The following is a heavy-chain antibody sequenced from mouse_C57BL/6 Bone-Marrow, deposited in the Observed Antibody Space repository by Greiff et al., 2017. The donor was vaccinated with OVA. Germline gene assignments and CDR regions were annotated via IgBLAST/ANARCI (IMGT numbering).Heavy chain of an antibody. V-gene: IGHV1-66*01. CDR1: GYSFTSYY. J-gene: IGHJ3*01. CDR2: IYPGSGNT. CDR3: ASLFAY. Sequence: VQGVESGPELVKPGASVKISCKASGYSFTSYYIHWVKQRPGQGLEWIGWIYPGSGNTKYNEKFKGKATLTADTSSSTAYMQLSSLTSEDSAVYYCASLFAYWGQGTLVTVSA.